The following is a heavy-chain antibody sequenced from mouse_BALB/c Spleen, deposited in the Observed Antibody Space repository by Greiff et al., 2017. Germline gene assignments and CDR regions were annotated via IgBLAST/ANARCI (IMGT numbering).Heavy chain of an antibody. CDR1: GYAFSSYW. V-gene: IGHV1-80*01. CDR2: IYPGDGDT. Sequence: QVQLQQPGAELVRPGSSVKISCKASGYAFSSYWMNWVKQRPGQGLEWIGQIYPGDGDTNYNGKFKGKATLTADKSSSTAYMQLSSLTSEDSAVYFCARAFDASCFAYWGQGTLVTVSA. J-gene: IGHJ3*01. CDR3: ARAFDASCFAY. D-gene: IGHD2-3*01.